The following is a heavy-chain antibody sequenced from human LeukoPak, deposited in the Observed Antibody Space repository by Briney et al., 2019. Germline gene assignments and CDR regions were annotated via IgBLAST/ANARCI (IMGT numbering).Heavy chain of an antibody. Sequence: GGSLRLSCTASGFTFSSYAMSWVRQAPGKGLEWVSAISGSGGSTYYADSVKGRFTISRDNSKNTLYLQMNSLRAEDTAVYYCAKTGGDYRKYYFDYWGQGTLVTVSS. CDR2: ISGSGGST. D-gene: IGHD4-17*01. CDR1: GFTFSSYA. J-gene: IGHJ4*02. CDR3: AKTGGDYRKYYFDY. V-gene: IGHV3-23*01.